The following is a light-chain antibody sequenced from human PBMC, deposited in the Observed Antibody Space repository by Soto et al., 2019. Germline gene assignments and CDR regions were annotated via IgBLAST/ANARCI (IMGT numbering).Light chain of an antibody. CDR3: AAWDDRLNGVV. Sequence: QSVLTQPASASGTPGPRSTISCSGSSSNIGHNSVNWYQQLPGTAPKLLIYSSNQRPSGVPDRFSGSKSGTSASLAISGLQSGDEAHDYCAAWDDRLNGVVFGVGTKLTVL. J-gene: IGLJ3*02. V-gene: IGLV1-44*01. CDR2: SSN. CDR1: SSNIGHNS.